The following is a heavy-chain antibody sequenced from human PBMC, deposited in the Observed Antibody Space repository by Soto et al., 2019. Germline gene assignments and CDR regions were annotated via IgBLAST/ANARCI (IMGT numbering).Heavy chain of an antibody. CDR1: GYTFTSYD. CDR3: ARTGWRKNYYGSGSYYNYYYGMDV. J-gene: IGHJ6*02. CDR2: MNPNSGNT. Sequence: ASVKVSCKASGYTFTSYDINWVRQATGQGLEWMGWMNPNSGNTGYAQKFQGRVTMTRNTSISTAYMELSGLRSEDTAVYYCARTGWRKNYYGSGSYYNYYYGMDVWGQGTTVTVSS. D-gene: IGHD3-10*01. V-gene: IGHV1-8*01.